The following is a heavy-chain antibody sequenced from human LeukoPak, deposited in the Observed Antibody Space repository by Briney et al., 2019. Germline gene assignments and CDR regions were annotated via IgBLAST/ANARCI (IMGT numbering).Heavy chain of an antibody. V-gene: IGHV3-21*01. D-gene: IGHD1-14*01. CDR3: ARDSRDWREPDSGVGHPTDYYYYYGMDV. Sequence: GGSLRPSCAASGFTFSSYSMNWVRQAPGKGLEWVSSISSSSSYIYYADSVKGRFTISRDNAKNSLYLQMNSLRAEDTAVYYCARDSRDWREPDSGVGHPTDYYYYYGMDVWGQGTTVTVSS. J-gene: IGHJ6*02. CDR1: GFTFSSYS. CDR2: ISSSSSYI.